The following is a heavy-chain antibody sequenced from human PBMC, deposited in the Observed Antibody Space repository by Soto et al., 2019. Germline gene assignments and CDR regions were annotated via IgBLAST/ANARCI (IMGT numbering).Heavy chain of an antibody. CDR3: AKAPYSSSWYQNLVWFDP. CDR2: ISGSGGST. Sequence: EVQLLESGGGLVQPGGSLRLSCAASGFTFSSYAMSWVRQAPGKGLEWVSAISGSGGSTYYADSVKGRFTISRDNSKNTLYLQMNSLRAEGTAVYYCAKAPYSSSWYQNLVWFDPWGQGTLVTVSS. CDR1: GFTFSSYA. J-gene: IGHJ5*02. D-gene: IGHD6-13*01. V-gene: IGHV3-23*01.